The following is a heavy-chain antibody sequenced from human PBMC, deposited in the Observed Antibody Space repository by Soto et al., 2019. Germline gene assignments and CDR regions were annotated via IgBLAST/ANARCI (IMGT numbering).Heavy chain of an antibody. V-gene: IGHV4-59*01. CDR3: ARDAESGTYYPFYY. CDR1: GGSISGYY. CDR2: IYYTGST. Sequence: LSLPCSVSGGSISGYYWSWIRQPPGKELEWIGYIYYTGSTSYNPSLKSRVTISVDTSRNQFSLKLNSVTAADTAVYYCARDAESGTYYPFYYWGQGNLVTVSS. D-gene: IGHD1-26*01. J-gene: IGHJ4*02.